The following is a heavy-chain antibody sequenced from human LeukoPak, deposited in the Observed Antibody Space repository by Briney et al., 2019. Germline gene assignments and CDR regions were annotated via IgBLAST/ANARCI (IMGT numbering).Heavy chain of an antibody. CDR2: IYSGGST. Sequence: PGGSLRLSCAASGFTVSSNYMSWVRQAPGKGLEWVSVIYSGGSTYYADSVKGRFTISRDNSKNTLYLQMNSLRAEDTAVYYCARHSGYSYGFFDYWGQGTLVTVSS. CDR3: ARHSGYSYGFFDY. CDR1: GFTVSSNY. D-gene: IGHD5-18*01. V-gene: IGHV3-53*01. J-gene: IGHJ4*02.